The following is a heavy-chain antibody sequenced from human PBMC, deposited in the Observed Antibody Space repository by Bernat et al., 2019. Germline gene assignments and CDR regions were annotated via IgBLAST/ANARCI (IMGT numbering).Heavy chain of an antibody. CDR1: GFTFSSYW. CDR2: IKQDGSEK. CDR3: ARAGGYGGNSDYYYGMDV. J-gene: IGHJ6*02. V-gene: IGHV3-7*01. D-gene: IGHD4-23*01. Sequence: EVQLVESGGGLVQPGGSLRLSCAASGFTFSSYWMSWVRQAPGKGLEWVANIKQDGSEKYYVDSVKGRFTISRDNAKNSLYLQMNSLRAEDTAVYYGARAGGYGGNSDYYYGMDVWGQGTTVTVSS.